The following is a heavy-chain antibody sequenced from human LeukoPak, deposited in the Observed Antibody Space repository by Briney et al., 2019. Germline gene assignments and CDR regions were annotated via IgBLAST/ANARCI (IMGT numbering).Heavy chain of an antibody. J-gene: IGHJ5*02. CDR2: IYYSGST. CDR1: GGSISSSSYY. Sequence: KPSETLSLTCTVSGGSISSSSYYWGWIRQPPGKGLEWIGSIYYSGSTYYNPSLKSRVTISVDTSKNQFSLKLSSVTAADTAVYYCARNLEFDPWGQGTLVTVSS. CDR3: ARNLEFDP. V-gene: IGHV4-39*07.